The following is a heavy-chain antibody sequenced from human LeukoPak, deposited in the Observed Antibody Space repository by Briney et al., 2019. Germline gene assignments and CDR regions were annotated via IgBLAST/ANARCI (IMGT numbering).Heavy chain of an antibody. CDR3: ARESITMVRGVIKGDAFDI. D-gene: IGHD3-10*01. CDR2: IYYSGST. J-gene: IGHJ3*02. V-gene: IGHV4-61*08. CDR1: GGSISSGGYS. Sequence: SETLSLTCAVSGGSISSGGYSWSWIRQPPGKGLEWIGYIYYSGSTNYNPSLKSRVTISVDTSKNQFSLKLSSVTAADTAVYYCARESITMVRGVIKGDAFDIWGQGTMVTVSS.